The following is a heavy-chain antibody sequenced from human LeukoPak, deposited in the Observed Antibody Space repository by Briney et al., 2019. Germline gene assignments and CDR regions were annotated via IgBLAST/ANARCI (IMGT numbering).Heavy chain of an antibody. Sequence: PGGSLRLSCAASGFTFSRYSMNWVRQAPGKGLEWVAFVRYDGSNKYYADSVKGRFTISRDNSKNTLYLQMNSLRAEDTAVFYCARIHVAVAGGQHFDYWGQGTLVTVSS. D-gene: IGHD6-19*01. V-gene: IGHV3-30*02. CDR3: ARIHVAVAGGQHFDY. CDR1: GFTFSRYS. J-gene: IGHJ4*02. CDR2: VRYDGSNK.